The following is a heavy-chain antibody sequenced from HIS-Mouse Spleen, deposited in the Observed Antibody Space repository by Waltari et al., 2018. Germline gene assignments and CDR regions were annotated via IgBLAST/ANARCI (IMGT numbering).Heavy chain of an antibody. CDR3: ARGRSPATVTIGYYFDY. CDR1: GGSFSGYY. D-gene: IGHD4-17*01. J-gene: IGHJ4*02. Sequence: QVQLQQWGAGLLKPSETLSLTCAVYGGSFSGYYWSWIRQPPGKGLEWIGEINHSGSTNYNPSLKSRVTISADTSKNQFSLKLSSVTAADTAVYYCARGRSPATVTIGYYFDYWGQGTLVTVSS. CDR2: INHSGST. V-gene: IGHV4-34*01.